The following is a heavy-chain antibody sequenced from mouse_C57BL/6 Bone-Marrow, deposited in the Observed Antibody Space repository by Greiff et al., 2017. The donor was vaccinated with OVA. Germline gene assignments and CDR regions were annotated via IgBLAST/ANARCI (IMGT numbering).Heavy chain of an antibody. CDR2: IDPSDSET. D-gene: IGHD2-3*01. V-gene: IGHV1-52*01. CDR1: GYTFTSYW. J-gene: IGHJ1*03. Sequence: QVQLQQPWAELVRPGSSVKLSCKASGYTFTSYWMHWVKQRPIQGLEWIGNIDPSDSETHYNQKFKDKATLTVDKSSSTAYMQLSSLTSEDSAVYYCARKDGYHWYFDVWGTGTTVTVSS. CDR3: ARKDGYHWYFDV.